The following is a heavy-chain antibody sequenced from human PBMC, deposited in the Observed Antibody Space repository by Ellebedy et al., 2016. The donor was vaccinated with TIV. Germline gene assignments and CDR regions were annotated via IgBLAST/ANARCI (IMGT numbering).Heavy chain of an antibody. J-gene: IGHJ4*02. Sequence: GESLKISCKASGYRFPNYWIGWVRQMPGKGLEWMGIIYPGDSDTRYSPSFQGQVTISADTSITTAYLQWHSLKSSDTAIYYCARLASTGVAGPGYWGQGTQVTVSS. CDR3: ARLASTGVAGPGY. CDR2: IYPGDSDT. D-gene: IGHD2-21*01. V-gene: IGHV5-51*01. CDR1: GYRFPNYW.